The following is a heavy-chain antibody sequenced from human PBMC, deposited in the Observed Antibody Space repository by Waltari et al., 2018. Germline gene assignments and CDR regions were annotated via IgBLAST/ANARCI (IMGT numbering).Heavy chain of an antibody. V-gene: IGHV4-38-2*02. CDR2: IYHSGST. J-gene: IGHJ4*02. CDR1: GYSISSGYY. D-gene: IGHD5-12*01. Sequence: QVQLQESGPGLVKPSETLSLTCTVSGYSISSGYYWGWIRQPPGKGLEWIGSIYHSGSTYYNPSLKSRVTISVDTSKNQFSLKLSSMTAADMAVYYCAKYSGYDFDYWGQGTLVTVSS. CDR3: AKYSGYDFDY.